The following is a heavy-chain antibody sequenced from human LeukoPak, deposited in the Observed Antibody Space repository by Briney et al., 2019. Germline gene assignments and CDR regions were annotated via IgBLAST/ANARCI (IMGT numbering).Heavy chain of an antibody. CDR2: ISGSGDTT. J-gene: IGHJ3*02. V-gene: IGHV3-23*01. CDR3: AKDGSSGVAAAADAFDI. Sequence: PGGSLRLSCAASGFTFSTYAMSWVRQAPGKGLEWVSAISGSGDTTYYADSVTGRFTISRDNSESTLYLQMNNLRVEDTAVYFCAKDGSSGVAAAADAFDIWGQGTRVTVSS. D-gene: IGHD6-13*01. CDR1: GFTFSTYA.